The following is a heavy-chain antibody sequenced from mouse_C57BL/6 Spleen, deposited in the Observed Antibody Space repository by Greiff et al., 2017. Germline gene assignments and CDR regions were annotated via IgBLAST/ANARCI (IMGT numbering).Heavy chain of an antibody. J-gene: IGHJ4*01. Sequence: VKLVESGPGLVQPSQSLSITCTVSGFSLTSYGVHWVRQSPGKGLEWLGVIWRGGSTDYNAAFMSRLSITKDNSKSQVFFKMNSLQADDTAIYYCAKSAGGPVVEGLDYWGQGTSVTVSS. D-gene: IGHD1-1*01. V-gene: IGHV2-5*01. CDR3: AKSAGGPVVEGLDY. CDR2: IWRGGST. CDR1: GFSLTSYG.